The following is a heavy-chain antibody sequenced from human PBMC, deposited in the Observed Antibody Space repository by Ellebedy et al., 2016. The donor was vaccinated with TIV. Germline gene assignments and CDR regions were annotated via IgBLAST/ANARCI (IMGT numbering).Heavy chain of an antibody. CDR1: GFTFSSYS. J-gene: IGHJ4*02. CDR3: ARAPRYYYDSSGHGY. D-gene: IGHD3-22*01. V-gene: IGHV3-48*02. Sequence: GGSLRLSXAASGFTFSSYSMNWVRQAPGKGLEWVSYISSSSSTIYYADSVKGRFTISRDNAKNSLYLQMNSLRDEDTAVYYCARAPRYYYDSSGHGYWGQGTLVTVSS. CDR2: ISSSSSTI.